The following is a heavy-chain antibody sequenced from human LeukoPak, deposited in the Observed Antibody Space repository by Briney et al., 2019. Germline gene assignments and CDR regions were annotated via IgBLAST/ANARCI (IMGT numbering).Heavy chain of an antibody. CDR2: IKQDGSEK. V-gene: IGHV3-7*01. CDR3: ARVVPPLYYFDY. J-gene: IGHJ4*02. Sequence: GGSLRLSCAASGFTFSSSWMSWVRQAPGKGLEWVANIKQDGSEKYYVDSVKGRFIISRDSAKNSLYLQTNSLRAEDTAVYYCARVVPPLYYFDYWGQGTLVTVSS. CDR1: GFTFSSSW. D-gene: IGHD3-10*01.